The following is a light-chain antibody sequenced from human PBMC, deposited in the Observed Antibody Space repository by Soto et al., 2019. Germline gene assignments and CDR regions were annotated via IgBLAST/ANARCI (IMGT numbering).Light chain of an antibody. V-gene: IGKV1-5*03. CDR2: KTS. Sequence: DIQMTQSPSSLSASVGDRVTITFRASQSVSSWLAWYKQKPGKAPKLLISKTSNLESGVPSRFSGSGSGTDFTLTISGLEPEDFAVYYCQQRTNRPPITFGQGTRLEIK. CDR3: QQRTNRPPIT. J-gene: IGKJ5*01. CDR1: QSVSSW.